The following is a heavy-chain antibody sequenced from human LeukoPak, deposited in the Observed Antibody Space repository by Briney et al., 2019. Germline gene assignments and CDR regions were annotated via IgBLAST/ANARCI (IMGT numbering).Heavy chain of an antibody. J-gene: IGHJ4*02. CDR1: GGTFSSYA. V-gene: IGHV1-24*01. CDR3: ATDHYSSGFGVGY. CDR2: FDPEDGET. Sequence: GASVKVSCKASGGTFSSYAISWVRQAPGKGLEWMGGFDPEDGETIYAQKFQGRVTMTEDTSTDTAYMELSSLRSEDTAVYYCATDHYSSGFGVGYWGQGTLVTVSS. D-gene: IGHD6-19*01.